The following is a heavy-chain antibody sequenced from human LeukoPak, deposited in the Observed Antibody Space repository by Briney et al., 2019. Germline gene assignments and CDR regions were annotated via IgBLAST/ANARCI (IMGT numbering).Heavy chain of an antibody. D-gene: IGHD2-15*01. CDR3: ARRVVYYFDY. V-gene: IGHV3-23*01. CDR1: GFTFSTYG. J-gene: IGHJ4*02. CDR2: ISGSGGTT. Sequence: GGSLRLSCAASGFTFSTYGMSWVRQAPGRGLEWVSAISGSGGTTYYADSVKGRFTISRDNSKNTLYLQMNSLRAEDTAVYYCARRVVYYFDYWGQGTLVTVSS.